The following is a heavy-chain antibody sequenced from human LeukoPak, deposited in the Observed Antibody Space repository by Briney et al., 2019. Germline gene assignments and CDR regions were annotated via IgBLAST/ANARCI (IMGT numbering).Heavy chain of an antibody. D-gene: IGHD3-22*01. Sequence: SETLSLTCAVYGGSFSGYYWSWIRQPPGKGLEWIGEINHSGSTNYNPSLKGRVTISVDTSKNQFSLKLSSVTAADTAVYYCARGDYYDSSGYYYESPFDYWGQGTLVTVSS. V-gene: IGHV4-34*01. CDR2: INHSGST. CDR3: ARGDYYDSSGYYYESPFDY. J-gene: IGHJ4*02. CDR1: GGSFSGYY.